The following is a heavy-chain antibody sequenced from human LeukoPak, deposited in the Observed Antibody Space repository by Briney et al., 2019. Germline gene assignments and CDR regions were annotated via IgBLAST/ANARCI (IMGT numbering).Heavy chain of an antibody. V-gene: IGHV1-18*01. CDR1: GYTFTSYG. Sequence: ASVKVSCKASGYTFTSYGISWVRQAPGQGLEWMGWISACNGNTNYAQKLQGRVTMTTDTSTSTAYMELRSLRSDDTAVYYCARIHEVVPAKGMDVWGQGTTVTVSS. CDR2: ISACNGNT. CDR3: ARIHEVVPAKGMDV. J-gene: IGHJ6*02. D-gene: IGHD2-2*01.